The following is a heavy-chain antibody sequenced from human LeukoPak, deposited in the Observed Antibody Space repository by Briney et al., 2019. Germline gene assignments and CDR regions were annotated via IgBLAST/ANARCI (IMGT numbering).Heavy chain of an antibody. V-gene: IGHV3-66*01. CDR2: IYSGGYT. D-gene: IGHD1-26*01. CDR3: ARRLEYSGSKGVFDY. J-gene: IGHJ4*02. Sequence: SGGSLRLSCAASGFTLTRNYMTWVRQAPGKGLEWVAIIYSGGYTDYADSVKGRFTISRDNSKNTLYLQMNSLRAEDTAVYYCARRLEYSGSKGVFDYWGQGTLVTVSS. CDR1: GFTLTRNY.